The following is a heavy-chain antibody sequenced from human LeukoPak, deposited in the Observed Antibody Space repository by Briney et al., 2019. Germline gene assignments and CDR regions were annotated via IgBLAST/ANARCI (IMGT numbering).Heavy chain of an antibody. J-gene: IGHJ4*02. D-gene: IGHD3-22*01. CDR1: GYTFTGYY. CDR3: AREYYYDSSGYPD. CDR2: INAGNGNT. V-gene: IGHV1-3*01. Sequence: ASVKVSCKASGYTFTGYYMHWVRQAPGQRLEWMGWINAGNGNTKYSQKFQGRVTITRDTSASTAYMELSSLRSEDTAVCYCAREYYYDSSGYPDWGQGTLVTVSS.